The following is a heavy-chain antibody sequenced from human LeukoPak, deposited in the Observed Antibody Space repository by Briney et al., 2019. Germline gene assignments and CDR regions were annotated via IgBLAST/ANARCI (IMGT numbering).Heavy chain of an antibody. V-gene: IGHV4-59*01. Sequence: SETLSLTCTVSGGSISSYYWSWIRQPPGKGLEWIGYIYYSGSTNYNPSLKSRVTISVDTSKNQFSLKLSSVTAADTAVYYCARSDSSSYLGMDVWGQGTTVTVSS. D-gene: IGHD3-22*01. J-gene: IGHJ6*02. CDR2: IYYSGST. CDR1: GGSISSYY. CDR3: ARSDSSSYLGMDV.